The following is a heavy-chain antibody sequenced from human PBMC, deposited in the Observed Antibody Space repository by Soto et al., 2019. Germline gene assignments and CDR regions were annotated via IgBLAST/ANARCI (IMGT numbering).Heavy chain of an antibody. Sequence: ASVEVSCKASGGTFGSYAITWVRQATGQGLEWMGGIIPIFGTANYAQKFQGRVTITADESTSTAYMELSSLRSEDTAVYYCASQTKYSSSWYLDYWGQGTLVTVSS. V-gene: IGHV1-69*13. CDR2: IIPIFGTA. D-gene: IGHD6-13*01. CDR3: ASQTKYSSSWYLDY. CDR1: GGTFGSYA. J-gene: IGHJ4*02.